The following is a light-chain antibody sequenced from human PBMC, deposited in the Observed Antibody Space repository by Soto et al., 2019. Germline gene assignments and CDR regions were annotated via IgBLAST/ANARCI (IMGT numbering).Light chain of an antibody. CDR3: QQYRNWPRT. V-gene: IGKV3-15*01. J-gene: IGKJ1*01. CDR1: QSVSSD. Sequence: EIVMTQSPATLSGDPGERGTLSCMASQSVSSDLAWYQQRAGQAPRLLVYGASTKATDMPGRFSGRGSGTEFTLTISSLQSEDFAVYYCQQYRNWPRTFGQGTKVDNK. CDR2: GAS.